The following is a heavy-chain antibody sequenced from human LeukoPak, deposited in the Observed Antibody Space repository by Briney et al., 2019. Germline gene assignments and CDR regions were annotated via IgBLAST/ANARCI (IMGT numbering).Heavy chain of an antibody. D-gene: IGHD1-26*01. J-gene: IGHJ4*02. Sequence: SETLSLTCAVSGGSISSYYWSWIRQPAGKGLEWIGRIYTSGSTNYNPSLKSRVTISVDTSKNQFSLKLSSVTAADTAVYYCARDSIVGATWPYFDYWGQGTLVTVSS. CDR2: IYTSGST. CDR1: GGSISSYY. CDR3: ARDSIVGATWPYFDY. V-gene: IGHV4-4*07.